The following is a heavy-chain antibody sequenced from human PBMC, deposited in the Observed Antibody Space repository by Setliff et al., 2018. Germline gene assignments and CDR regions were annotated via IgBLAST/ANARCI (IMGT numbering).Heavy chain of an antibody. CDR2: INTNTGNP. Sequence: ASVKVSCKASGYTFTGYAMNWVRQAPGQGLEWMGWINTNTGNPTYAQGFTGRFVFSLDTSVSTAYLQISSLKAEDTAVYYCARGPLHYDFWSGYYTVSWFDPWGQGTLVTVS. CDR1: GYTFTGYA. J-gene: IGHJ5*02. CDR3: ARGPLHYDFWSGYYTVSWFDP. D-gene: IGHD3-3*01. V-gene: IGHV7-4-1*02.